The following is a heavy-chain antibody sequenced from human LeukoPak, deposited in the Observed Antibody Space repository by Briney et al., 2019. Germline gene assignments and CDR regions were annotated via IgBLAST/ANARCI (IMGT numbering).Heavy chain of an antibody. V-gene: IGHV3-15*01. J-gene: IGHJ3*02. CDR1: GFTFSNAW. CDR2: IKTKSGGGTT. Sequence: AGGSLRLSCAASGFTFSNAWMNWVRQAPGKGLEWVVRIKTKSGGGTTDYAAPVKGRLTISRDDSKNTLFLQMNSLKAEDTAVYYCTTNHAFDIWGQGTMVTVSS. CDR3: TTNHAFDI.